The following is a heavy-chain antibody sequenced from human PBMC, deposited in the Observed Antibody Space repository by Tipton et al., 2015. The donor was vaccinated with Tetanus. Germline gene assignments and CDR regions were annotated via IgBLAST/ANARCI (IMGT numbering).Heavy chain of an antibody. J-gene: IGHJ5*02. Sequence: TLSLTCTVSGDSISSTSYHWGWLRPPPGQGLEWVGYMYHSGQAYYNSSLKSRVVILVDTSKNQFSLKLSSVTAADTAVYYCARYSIVATSDNWFDPWGQGTPVPVSS. V-gene: IGHV4-30-4*08. CDR1: GDSISSTSYH. CDR3: ARYSIVATSDNWFDP. CDR2: MYHSGQA. D-gene: IGHD5-12*01.